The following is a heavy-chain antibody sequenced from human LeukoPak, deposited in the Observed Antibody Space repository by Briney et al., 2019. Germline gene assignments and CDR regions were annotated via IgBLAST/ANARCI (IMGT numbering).Heavy chain of an antibody. J-gene: IGHJ3*02. Sequence: HPGGSLRLSCAASGFTFSSYAMSWVRQAPGKGLEWVSAISGSGGSTYYADSVKGRFTISRDNSKNTLYLQMNSLRAEDTAVYYCAKDKPLEYSSPNDAFDIWGQGTMVTVSS. V-gene: IGHV3-23*01. CDR3: AKDKPLEYSSPNDAFDI. CDR2: ISGSGGST. D-gene: IGHD6-6*01. CDR1: GFTFSSYA.